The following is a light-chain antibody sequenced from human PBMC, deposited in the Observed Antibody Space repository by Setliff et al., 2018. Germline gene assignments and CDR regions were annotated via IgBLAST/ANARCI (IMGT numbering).Light chain of an antibody. CDR1: GGLVGGYNY. V-gene: IGLV2-8*01. J-gene: IGLJ1*01. CDR3: TFYSGSNNFF. CDR2: EVT. Sequence: QSVLTQPASVSGSPGQSITISFTGTGGLVGGYNYVSWYQQHPGKAPRLIIYEVTKRPSGVPDRFSGSNSGNTASLTVSGLQAEDEADYYCTFYSGSNNFFFGSGTKVTVL.